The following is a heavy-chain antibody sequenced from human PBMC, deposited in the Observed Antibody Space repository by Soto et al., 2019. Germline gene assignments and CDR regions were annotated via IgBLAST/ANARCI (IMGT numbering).Heavy chain of an antibody. D-gene: IGHD2-15*01. CDR2: ISGSGDYT. J-gene: IGHJ5*02. V-gene: IGHV3-23*01. Sequence: EVQLLESGGGLVQPGESLRLSCAASGFTFSSYAMTWVRQAPGKGLEWVSSISGSGDYTYFADSVKGRFTISRDNSKNTLYLQMSSLRVEDSAVYYCAKDSGSHPQGGFDPWGQGTLVAVSS. CDR3: AKDSGSHPQGGFDP. CDR1: GFTFSSYA.